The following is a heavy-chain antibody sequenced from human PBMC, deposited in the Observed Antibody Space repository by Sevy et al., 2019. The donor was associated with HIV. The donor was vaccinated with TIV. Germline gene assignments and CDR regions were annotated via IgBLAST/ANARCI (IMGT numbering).Heavy chain of an antibody. CDR3: ARSMEQQVVAFDI. D-gene: IGHD6-13*01. CDR2: IYSYGET. V-gene: IGHV4-39*01. CDR1: GASIRDSSYY. Sequence: SETLSLTCTVSGASIRDSSYYWAWIRQPPGKGLEWIGNIYSYGETYYNSSLKSRVTISVDTSKNQFSLSLTSVTAADTAIYFCARSMEQQVVAFDIWGQGTMVTVSS. J-gene: IGHJ3*02.